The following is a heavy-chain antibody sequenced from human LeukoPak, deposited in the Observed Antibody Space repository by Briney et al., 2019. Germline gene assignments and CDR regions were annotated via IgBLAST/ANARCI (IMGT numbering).Heavy chain of an antibody. Sequence: GGSLRLSCSASGFTLSNYWMHWVRQAPGKGLVWVARLHSNGAFTTYADSVKGRFTISRDTAKNTLYLQMNSLRVEDTAVYYCARFVVVTAGDYWGQGTLVAVSS. D-gene: IGHD2-21*02. V-gene: IGHV3-74*01. CDR1: GFTLSNYW. CDR3: ARFVVVTAGDY. CDR2: LHSNGAFT. J-gene: IGHJ4*01.